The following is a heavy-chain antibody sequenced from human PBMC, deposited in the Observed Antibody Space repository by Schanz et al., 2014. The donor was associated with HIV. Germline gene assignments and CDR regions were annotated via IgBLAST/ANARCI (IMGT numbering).Heavy chain of an antibody. CDR1: GFTFRNFG. CDR3: AKGDPTAADPTDS. V-gene: IGHV3-33*06. J-gene: IGHJ4*02. CDR2: IWYDGSKK. D-gene: IGHD2-15*01. Sequence: QEQLVESGGGVVQPGKSLRLSCAASGFTFRNFGMHWVRQAPGKGLEWVAVIWYDGSKKYYAVSVKGRFTISRDYSKNTLYLQMNSLRAEDTAIYYCAKGDPTAADPTDSWGQGTLVTVSS.